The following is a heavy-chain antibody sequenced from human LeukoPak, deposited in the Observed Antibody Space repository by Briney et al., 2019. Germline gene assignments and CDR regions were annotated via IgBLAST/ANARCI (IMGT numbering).Heavy chain of an antibody. J-gene: IGHJ4*02. V-gene: IGHV3-9*03. Sequence: PGGSLRLSCAASGFTFDDYAMHWVRQAPGKGLEWVSGISWNSGSIGYADSVKGRFTISRDNAKNSLYLQMNSLRAEDMALYYCAKDANYDILTGYFDYWGQGTLVTVSS. CDR2: ISWNSGSI. CDR3: AKDANYDILTGYFDY. D-gene: IGHD3-9*01. CDR1: GFTFDDYA.